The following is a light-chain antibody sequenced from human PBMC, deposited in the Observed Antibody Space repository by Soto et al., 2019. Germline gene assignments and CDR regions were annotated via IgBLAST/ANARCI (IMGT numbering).Light chain of an antibody. CDR2: KAS. Sequence: DIQMTQSPSTLSASVGDRVTITCRASQSISSWLAWYQQKPGKAPKLLIYKASSLESGVPSRFSGSGSGTGFTLTISSLQPDDFATYYCQQYNSYSFTFGPGTKVDIK. V-gene: IGKV1-5*03. CDR3: QQYNSYSFT. CDR1: QSISSW. J-gene: IGKJ3*01.